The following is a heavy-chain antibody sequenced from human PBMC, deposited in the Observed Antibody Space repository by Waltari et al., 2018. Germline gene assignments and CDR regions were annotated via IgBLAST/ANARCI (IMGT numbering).Heavy chain of an antibody. Sequence: EVQLVESGGGLVQPGGSLRLSCAASGFTFSSYWMRWVRQAPGKGLVWVPRINTEARSTSYADSGKGRFTISRDNAKNTLYLQMNSLRAEDTAVYYCARDFLHRENWGQGTLVAVSS. CDR1: GFTFSSYW. CDR3: ARDFLHREN. J-gene: IGHJ4*02. V-gene: IGHV3-74*01. CDR2: INTEARST. D-gene: IGHD4-4*01.